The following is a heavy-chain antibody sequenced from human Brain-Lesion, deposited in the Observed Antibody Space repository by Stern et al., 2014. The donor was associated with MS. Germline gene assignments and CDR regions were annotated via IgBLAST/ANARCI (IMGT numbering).Heavy chain of an antibody. D-gene: IGHD6-13*01. Sequence: QVQLGQSGPGLVKPSGTLSLTCAVSGGSISSSNWWSWVRQSPGKGLEWIGESDHSGSTIYNPSLKRRVTVSDDKSKTRFSLNPRSVTAADTAVYFCARFPASRPHVFDSWGQGTLVTVSS. V-gene: IGHV4-4*02. CDR2: SDHSGST. J-gene: IGHJ4*02. CDR3: ARFPASRPHVFDS. CDR1: GGSISSSNW.